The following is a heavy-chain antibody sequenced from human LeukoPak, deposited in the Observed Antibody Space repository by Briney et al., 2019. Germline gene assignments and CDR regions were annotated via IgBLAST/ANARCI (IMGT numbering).Heavy chain of an antibody. Sequence: PSETLSLTCSVSGTSISSYYWSWIRQPPGKGLEWLGCIFCSGGTNYNPSLKSRITISVDTSKNQFSLKLSSVTAAVTAVYYCARHVDYWGQGTLVTVSS. CDR1: GTSISSYY. J-gene: IGHJ4*02. CDR3: ARHVDY. CDR2: IFCSGGT. V-gene: IGHV4-59*08.